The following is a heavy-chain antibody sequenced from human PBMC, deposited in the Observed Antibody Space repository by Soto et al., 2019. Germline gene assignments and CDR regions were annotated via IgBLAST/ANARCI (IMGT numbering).Heavy chain of an antibody. CDR1: GYTFTSYA. D-gene: IGHD5-18*01. J-gene: IGHJ3*02. CDR3: ARLKVGYDAFDI. Sequence: ASVNVSCKAAGYTFTSYAMHWVRQAPGQRLEWMGWINAGNGNTKYSQKFQGRVTITRDTSASTAYMELSSLRSEDTAVYYCARLKVGYDAFDIWGQGTIVTVSS. CDR2: INAGNGNT. V-gene: IGHV1-3*01.